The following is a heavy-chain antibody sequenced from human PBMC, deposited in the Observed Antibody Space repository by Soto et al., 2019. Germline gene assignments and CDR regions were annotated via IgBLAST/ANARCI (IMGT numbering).Heavy chain of an antibody. D-gene: IGHD5-18*01. J-gene: IGHJ5*02. Sequence: TLSLPFTVSGGSISSGGYYWSFIRQPPGEGLEWIGFISYSGTTSYSPSLKSRVAISLDTSKNQFSLSLSSVTAADTAVYYCARGRGYSYGLDPWGQGTLVTVSS. CDR1: GGSISSGGYY. CDR2: ISYSGTT. CDR3: ARGRGYSYGLDP. V-gene: IGHV4-30-4*01.